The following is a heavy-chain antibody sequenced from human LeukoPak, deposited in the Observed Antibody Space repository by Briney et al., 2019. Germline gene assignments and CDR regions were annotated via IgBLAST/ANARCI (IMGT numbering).Heavy chain of an antibody. J-gene: IGHJ4*02. Sequence: VXXAPXXGLEWVAGIFGSGGSTHYADSVKGRFTISRDNPRNTVYLQINSLRDDDTAVYYCGKTTVGYSSGQKPAWPVDFWGQGTLVTVSS. V-gene: IGHV3-23*01. D-gene: IGHD5-18*01. CDR3: GKTTVGYSSGQKPAWPVDF. CDR2: IFGSGGST.